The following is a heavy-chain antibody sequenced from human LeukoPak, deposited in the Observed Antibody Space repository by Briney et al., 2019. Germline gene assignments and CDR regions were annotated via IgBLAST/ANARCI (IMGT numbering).Heavy chain of an antibody. CDR2: IYSGGST. Sequence: GGSLRLSCAASGFTVSSNYMSWVRQAPGKGLEWVSVIYSGGSTYYADSVKGRCTISRDNSKNTLYLQMNSLRAEDTAVYYCASGSELDFFDYWGQGTLVTVSS. J-gene: IGHJ4*02. V-gene: IGHV3-53*01. CDR3: ASGSELDFFDY. CDR1: GFTVSSNY. D-gene: IGHD3-10*01.